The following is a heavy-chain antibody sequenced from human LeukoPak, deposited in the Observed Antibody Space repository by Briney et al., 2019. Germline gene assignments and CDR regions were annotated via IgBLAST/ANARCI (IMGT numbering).Heavy chain of an antibody. Sequence: PSETLSLTCTVSGGSISSYYWSWIRQPPGKGLEWIGYIYYSGSTNYNPSLKSRVTILVDTSKNQFSLKLRSVTAADTAVYYCARQGYYGSGSYSNIDYWGQGTLVTVSS. CDR3: ARQGYYGSGSYSNIDY. CDR1: GGSISSYY. D-gene: IGHD3-10*01. J-gene: IGHJ4*02. V-gene: IGHV4-59*08. CDR2: IYYSGST.